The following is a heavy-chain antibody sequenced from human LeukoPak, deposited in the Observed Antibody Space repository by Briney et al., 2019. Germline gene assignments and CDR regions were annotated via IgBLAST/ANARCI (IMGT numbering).Heavy chain of an antibody. CDR1: GGSFSGYY. CDR2: INHSGST. J-gene: IGHJ5*02. Sequence: PSETLSLTCAVYGGSFSGYYWSWIRQPPGKGLEWIGEINHSGSTNYNPSLKSRVTISVDTSKNQFSLKLSSVTAADTAVYYCARGINVVVVPAAVTWFDPWGQGTLVTVSS. CDR3: ARGINVVVVPAAVTWFDP. D-gene: IGHD2-2*01. V-gene: IGHV4-34*01.